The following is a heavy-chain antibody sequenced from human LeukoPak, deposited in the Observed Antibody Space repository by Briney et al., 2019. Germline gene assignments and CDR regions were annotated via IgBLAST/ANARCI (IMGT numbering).Heavy chain of an antibody. CDR3: ARGLGYCTSTTCLLPFDY. D-gene: IGHD2-2*01. Sequence: PGGSLRLSCVASGFTVSTYYMTWVRQAPGKGLECVSVIYSGGSTYYADSVKGRFTVSRDNSKNTLYLQMNSLRAEDAAMYYCARGLGYCTSTTCLLPFDYWGQGTLVTVSS. V-gene: IGHV3-53*01. J-gene: IGHJ4*02. CDR2: IYSGGST. CDR1: GFTVSTYY.